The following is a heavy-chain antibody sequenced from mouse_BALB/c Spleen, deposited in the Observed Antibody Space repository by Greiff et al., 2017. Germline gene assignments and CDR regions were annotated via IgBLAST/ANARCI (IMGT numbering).Heavy chain of an antibody. V-gene: IGHV1-69*02. Sequence: QVQLQQPGAELVRPGASVKLSCKASGYTFTSYWINWVKQRPGQGLEWIGNIYPSDSYTNYNQKFKDKATLTVDKSSSTAYMQLSSPTSEDSAVYYCTRYNIVITTDYAMDYWGQGTSVTVSS. CDR1: GYTFTSYW. CDR2: IYPSDSYT. CDR3: TRYNIVITTDYAMDY. D-gene: IGHD1-2*01. J-gene: IGHJ4*01.